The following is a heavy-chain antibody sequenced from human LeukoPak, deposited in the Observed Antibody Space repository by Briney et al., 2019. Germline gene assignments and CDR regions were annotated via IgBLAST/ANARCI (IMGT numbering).Heavy chain of an antibody. J-gene: IGHJ4*02. V-gene: IGHV4-61*02. CDR3: ARDYHSSGWTFFDY. CDR2: IYSSGST. D-gene: IGHD6-19*01. Sequence: SQTLSLTCTVSGGSISSGSSYWSWIRQPAGKGLEWIGRIYSSGSTNYNPSLKSRVTTSIDTSKNQFSLNLSSVTAADTAVYYCARDYHSSGWTFFDYWGQGILVTVSS. CDR1: GGSISSGSSY.